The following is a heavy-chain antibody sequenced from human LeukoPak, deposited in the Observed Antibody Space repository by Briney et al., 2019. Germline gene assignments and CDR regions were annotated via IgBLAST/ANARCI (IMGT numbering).Heavy chain of an antibody. CDR1: GDSMSSDNYY. D-gene: IGHD6-13*01. Sequence: SETLSLTCTVSGDSMSSDNYYWNWIRQPAGKGLEWIGRIYTSGYTKYNPSLKSRVTISVDTSKNQFSLTLSSVTAADTAVYYCARAIYSSSWYFTYYFDYWGQGTLVTVSS. J-gene: IGHJ4*02. CDR2: IYTSGYT. V-gene: IGHV4-61*02. CDR3: ARAIYSSSWYFTYYFDY.